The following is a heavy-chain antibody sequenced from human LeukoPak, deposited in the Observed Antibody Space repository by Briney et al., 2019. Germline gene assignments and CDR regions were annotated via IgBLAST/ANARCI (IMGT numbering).Heavy chain of an antibody. CDR3: AREPREYCSRIACPNWFES. CDR2: LSASGGTT. CDR1: GFTFNNYA. J-gene: IGHJ5*01. D-gene: IGHD2-2*01. V-gene: IGHV3-23*01. Sequence: GGSLRLSCAASGFTFNNYAMSWVRQAPGEGLDWVSALSASGGTTYYADSVKGRFTISRDNSENTLYLQINSLRAEDTAVYYCAREPREYCSRIACPNWFESWGQGTLVTVSS.